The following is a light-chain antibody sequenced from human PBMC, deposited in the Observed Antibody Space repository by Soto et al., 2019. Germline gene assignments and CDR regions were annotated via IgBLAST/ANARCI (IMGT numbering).Light chain of an antibody. J-gene: IGKJ1*01. CDR2: GAS. V-gene: IGKV3-20*01. Sequence: EIELTQSPGTLSFYPGERATLSSRARQSVSSTCLAWYQQKPGQAPRLLIYGASNRATGIPDRFSGSGSGTDFTLTISRLEPEDLAVYYCQQYDGSPPWTFGLGTKVDIK. CDR1: QSVSSTC. CDR3: QQYDGSPPWT.